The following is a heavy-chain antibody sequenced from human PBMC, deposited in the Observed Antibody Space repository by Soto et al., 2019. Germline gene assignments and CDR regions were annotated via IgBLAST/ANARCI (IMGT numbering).Heavy chain of an antibody. Sequence: QVQLQESGPGLVKPSETLSLTCAVSGDSISSPNWWSWYRQSPGKGLELIGEMFASGSSNYNPSLDGRVTISPHTSKNPFSLTLPSLTAAGTAIYYCAREGFDHRPDYWGQGIPVSVSS. J-gene: IGHJ4*02. CDR2: MFASGSS. V-gene: IGHV4-4*02. CDR3: AREGFDHRPDY. CDR1: GDSISSPNW.